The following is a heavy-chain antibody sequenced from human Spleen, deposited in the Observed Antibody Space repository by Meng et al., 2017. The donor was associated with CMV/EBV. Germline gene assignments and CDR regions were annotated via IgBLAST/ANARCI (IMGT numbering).Heavy chain of an antibody. Sequence: SVKVSCKASGDTFSSHGVNWVRQAPGQGLEWMGGIIPILGIANYAQKFQGRVTITADKSTSTAYMELSSLRSEDTAVYYCARGTQLYCSSTSCLGGYYYYYGMDVWGQGTTVTVSS. J-gene: IGHJ6*02. D-gene: IGHD2-2*01. V-gene: IGHV1-69*10. CDR2: IIPILGIA. CDR1: GDTFSSHG. CDR3: ARGTQLYCSSTSCLGGYYYYYGMDV.